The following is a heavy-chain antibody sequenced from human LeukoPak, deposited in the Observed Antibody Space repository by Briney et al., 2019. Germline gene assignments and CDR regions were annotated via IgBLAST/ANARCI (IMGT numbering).Heavy chain of an antibody. CDR2: IYYSGST. CDR1: GGSISSSSYY. D-gene: IGHD3-3*01. V-gene: IGHV4-39*01. Sequence: SETLSLTCTVSGGSISSSSYYWGWIRQPPGKGLEWIGSIYYSGSTYYNPSLKSRVTISVDTSKNQFSLRLSSVTAADTAVYYCARHGPRLHDFWSGYDRAPYYYYYMDVWGKGTTVTVSS. J-gene: IGHJ6*03. CDR3: ARHGPRLHDFWSGYDRAPYYYYYMDV.